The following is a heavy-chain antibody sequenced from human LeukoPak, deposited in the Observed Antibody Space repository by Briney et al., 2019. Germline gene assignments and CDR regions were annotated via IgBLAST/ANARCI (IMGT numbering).Heavy chain of an antibody. CDR3: ARDLGVNYDSSGYPFDY. Sequence: GGSLRLSCAASGFTVSSNYMSWVRQAPGKGLEWVSVIYSGGSTYYADSVKGRFTISRDNAKNSLYLQMNSLRAEDTAVYYCARDLGVNYDSSGYPFDYWGQGTLVTVSS. CDR1: GFTVSSNY. J-gene: IGHJ4*02. V-gene: IGHV3-66*01. CDR2: IYSGGST. D-gene: IGHD3-22*01.